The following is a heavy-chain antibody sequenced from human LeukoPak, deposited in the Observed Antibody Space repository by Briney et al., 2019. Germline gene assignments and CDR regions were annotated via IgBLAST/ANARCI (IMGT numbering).Heavy chain of an antibody. V-gene: IGHV3-66*01. J-gene: IGHJ4*02. CDR2: IYSGGST. CDR1: GLTVSSTY. Sequence: GGSLRLSCAASGLTVSSTYMSWVRQTPGKGLEWVSVIYSGGSTYYADSVKGRFTISRDNSKNTLYLQMNSLRAEDAAVYYCARDLLEWYFDYWGQGTLVTVSS. D-gene: IGHD3-3*01. CDR3: ARDLLEWYFDY.